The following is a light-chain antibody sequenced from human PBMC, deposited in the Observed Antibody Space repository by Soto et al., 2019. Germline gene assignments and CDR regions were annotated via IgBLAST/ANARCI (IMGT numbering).Light chain of an antibody. Sequence: QSVLTQTASVSGSPGQSITISCTGTSSDVGGYNYVSWYQQHPGKAPKLMIYEVSNRPSGVSNRFSGSKSGNTASLTISGLQAEDEADYYCCSYTSGRDYVFGIGTKVTVL. CDR1: SSDVGGYNY. CDR3: CSYTSGRDYV. J-gene: IGLJ1*01. V-gene: IGLV2-14*01. CDR2: EVS.